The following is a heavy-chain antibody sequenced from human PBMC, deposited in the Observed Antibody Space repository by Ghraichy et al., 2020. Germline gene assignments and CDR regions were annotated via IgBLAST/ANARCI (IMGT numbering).Heavy chain of an antibody. CDR3: ARAGFTDYGDYSFDY. CDR2: ISSSSSTI. CDR1: GFTFSSYS. Sequence: GGSLRLSCAASGFTFSSYSMNWVRQAPGKGLEWVSYISSSSSTIYYADSVKGRFTISRDNAKNSLYLQMNSLRDEDTAVYYCARAGFTDYGDYSFDYWGQGTLVTVSS. J-gene: IGHJ4*02. V-gene: IGHV3-48*02. D-gene: IGHD4-17*01.